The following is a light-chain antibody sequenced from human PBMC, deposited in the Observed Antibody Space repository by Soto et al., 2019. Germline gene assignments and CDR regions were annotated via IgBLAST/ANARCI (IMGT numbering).Light chain of an antibody. Sequence: EIVLTQSPGTLALSPVERATLSCRASQSVSNSHIAWYQQKPGQAPRLLSSGASSRATGSPDRFSGSGSGTDFTLTISRLEPEDFAVYYCQQYGSSPLTFGGGTKVDI. CDR2: GAS. V-gene: IGKV3-20*01. CDR1: QSVSNSH. J-gene: IGKJ4*01. CDR3: QQYGSSPLT.